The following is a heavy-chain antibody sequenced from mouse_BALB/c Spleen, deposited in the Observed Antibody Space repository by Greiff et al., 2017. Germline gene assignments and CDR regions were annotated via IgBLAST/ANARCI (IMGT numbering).Heavy chain of an antibody. CDR2: IWAGGST. CDR1: GFSLTSYG. CDR3: ARDFYDGYYWFAY. V-gene: IGHV2-9*02. J-gene: IGHJ3*01. D-gene: IGHD2-3*01. Sequence: QVQLKESGPGLVAPSQSLSITCTVSGFSLTSYGVHWVRQPPGKGLEWLGVIWAGGSTNYNSALMSRLSISKDNSKSQVFLKMNSLQTDDTAMYYWARDFYDGYYWFAYWGQGTLVTVSA.